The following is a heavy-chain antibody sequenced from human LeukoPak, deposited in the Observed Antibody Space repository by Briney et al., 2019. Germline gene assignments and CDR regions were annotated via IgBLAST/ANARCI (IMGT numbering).Heavy chain of an antibody. CDR3: ARDITGLGSGSYALDY. CDR2: IIPIFGTA. CDR1: GSTFSTYA. D-gene: IGHD3-10*01. Sequence: ASVKVSCKASGSTFSTYAISWVRQAPGQGLEWMGGIIPIFGTANYAQKFQGRVTITADESTSTAYMELSSLRSEGTAVYYCARDITGLGSGSYALDYWGQGTLVTVSS. V-gene: IGHV1-69*13. J-gene: IGHJ4*02.